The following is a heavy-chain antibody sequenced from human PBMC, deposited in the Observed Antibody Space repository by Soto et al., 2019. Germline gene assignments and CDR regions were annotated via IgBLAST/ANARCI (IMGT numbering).Heavy chain of an antibody. J-gene: IGHJ4*02. V-gene: IGHV1-24*01. D-gene: IGHD5-12*01. CDR3: ATSIGVATIYGGDFDY. Sequence: ASVKVSCKVSGYTLTELSMHWVRQAPGKGLEWMGGFDPEDGETIYAQKFQGRVTMTEDTSTDTAYMELSSLRSEDTAVYYCATSIGVATIYGGDFDYWGQGTLVTVSS. CDR2: FDPEDGET. CDR1: GYTLTELS.